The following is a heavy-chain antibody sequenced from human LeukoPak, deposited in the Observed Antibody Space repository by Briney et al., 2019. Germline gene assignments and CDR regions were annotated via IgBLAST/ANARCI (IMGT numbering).Heavy chain of an antibody. CDR2: IRYDGSNK. CDR3: ARGGKIALAGTRSSQYLQY. J-gene: IGHJ1*01. Sequence: GGSLRLSCAASGFTFSSYGMHWVRQAPGKGLEWVAFIRYDGSNKYYADSVKGRFTISRDNSKNTLYLQMNSLRPEDTAVYYCARGGKIALAGTRSSQYLQYWGQGTLVTVSS. CDR1: GFTFSSYG. V-gene: IGHV3-30*02. D-gene: IGHD6-19*01.